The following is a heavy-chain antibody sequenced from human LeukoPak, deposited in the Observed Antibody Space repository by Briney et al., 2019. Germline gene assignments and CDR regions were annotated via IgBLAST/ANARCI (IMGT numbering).Heavy chain of an antibody. D-gene: IGHD1-1*01. J-gene: IGHJ4*01. CDR1: GFTFSNFA. CDR3: ATDRPHPRNEPTNFDY. CDR2: ISGSGHNT. V-gene: IGHV3-23*01. Sequence: RGSPRLSCAASGFTFSNFAMSWVCQAPGKGLEWVSAISGSGHNTYYADSVKGRFTISRDNSKNTLYLQMSSLRAEDTAVYYCATDRPHPRNEPTNFDYWGQGTPVTVSS.